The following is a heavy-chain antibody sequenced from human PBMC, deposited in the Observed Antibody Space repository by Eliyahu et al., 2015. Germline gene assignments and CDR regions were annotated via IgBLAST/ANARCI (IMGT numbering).Heavy chain of an antibody. CDR2: ISGDGGST. D-gene: IGHD4-17*01. CDR1: GFTFXXYA. V-gene: IGHV3-43*02. Sequence: EVQLVESGGGVVQPGGSLRLSCAASGFTFXXYAMHWVRQAPGKGLEWVSLISGDGGSTYYADSVKGRFTISRDNSKNSLYLQMNSLRTEDTALYYCAKGVYGDLYYYGMDVWGQGTTVTVSS. J-gene: IGHJ6*02. CDR3: AKGVYGDLYYYGMDV.